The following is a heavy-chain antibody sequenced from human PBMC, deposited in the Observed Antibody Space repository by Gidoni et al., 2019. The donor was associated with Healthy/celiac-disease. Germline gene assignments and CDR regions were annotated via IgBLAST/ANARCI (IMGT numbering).Heavy chain of an antibody. V-gene: IGHV4-34*01. J-gene: IGHJ4*02. CDR1: GGSFSGYY. Sequence: QVQLQQWGAGLLKPSETLSLTCAVYGGSFSGYYWSWIRQPPGKGLEWIGEINHSGSTNYNPSLKSRVTISVDTSKNQFSLKLSSVTAADTAVYYCARGSPYGCSGGSCYPDYWGQGTLVTVSS. CDR2: INHSGST. CDR3: ARGSPYGCSGGSCYPDY. D-gene: IGHD2-15*01.